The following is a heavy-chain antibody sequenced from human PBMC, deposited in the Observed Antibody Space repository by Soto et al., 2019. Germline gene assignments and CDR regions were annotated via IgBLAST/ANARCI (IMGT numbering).Heavy chain of an antibody. Sequence: QITLNESGPTVVRPTETLTLTCRFSGFSLTTSGVGVGWIRQSPGKAPEWLALIYWDDDKRYSASLKSRLTITKDTSKKQVVLIVSDLDPTDTATYYCAHRVLRTVFGLVTTTAIYFDFWGQGTPVAVSS. CDR3: AHRVLRTVFGLVTTTAIYFDF. V-gene: IGHV2-5*02. J-gene: IGHJ4*02. D-gene: IGHD3-3*01. CDR1: GFSLTTSGVG. CDR2: IYWDDDK.